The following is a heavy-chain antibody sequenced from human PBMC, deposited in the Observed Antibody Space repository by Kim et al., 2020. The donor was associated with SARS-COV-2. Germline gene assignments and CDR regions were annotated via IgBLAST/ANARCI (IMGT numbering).Heavy chain of an antibody. CDR3: AHTGVSGWYSGFDY. CDR2: IYWDDNK. D-gene: IGHD6-19*01. V-gene: IGHV2-5*02. J-gene: IGHJ4*02. Sequence: SGPTLVNPTQTLTLTCSFSGFSLSTRGVGVGWIRQPPGKALEWLALIYWDDNKRYSPSLESRLTLFADTSKNQVVLTMTNMDPVDTATYYCAHTGVSGWYSGFDYWGQGTLVTVSS. CDR1: GFSLSTRGVG.